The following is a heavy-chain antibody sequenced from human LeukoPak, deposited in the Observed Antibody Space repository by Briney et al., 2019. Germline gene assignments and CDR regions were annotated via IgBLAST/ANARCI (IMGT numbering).Heavy chain of an antibody. CDR1: GFTFSSYW. J-gene: IGHJ6*04. D-gene: IGHD3-10*02. Sequence: PGGSLRLSCAASGFTFSSYWMSWVRQPPGKGLEWVAFIRYDGSNEYYADSVKGRFTISRDNSKNTLFLQVNSLRTEDTAVYYCAELGITMIGGVWGKGTTVTISS. CDR2: IRYDGSNE. CDR3: AELGITMIGGV. V-gene: IGHV3-30*02.